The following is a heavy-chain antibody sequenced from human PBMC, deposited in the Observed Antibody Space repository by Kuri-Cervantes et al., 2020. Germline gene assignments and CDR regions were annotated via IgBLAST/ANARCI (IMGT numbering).Heavy chain of an antibody. D-gene: IGHD3-22*01. J-gene: IGHJ2*01. CDR3: ARGRMTITMIVVEYWYFDL. CDR1: GYTFTSYG. Sequence: ASVKVSCKAPGYTFTSYGISWVRQAPGQGLEWMGWISAYNGNTNYAQKVQGRVTMTRDTSTSTVYMELSSLRSEDTAVYYCARGRMTITMIVVEYWYFDLWGRGTLVTVSS. V-gene: IGHV1-18*01. CDR2: ISAYNGNT.